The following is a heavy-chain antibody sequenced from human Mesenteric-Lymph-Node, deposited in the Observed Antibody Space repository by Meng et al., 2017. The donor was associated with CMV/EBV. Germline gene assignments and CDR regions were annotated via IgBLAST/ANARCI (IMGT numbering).Heavy chain of an antibody. CDR3: ARVRRQYQLLYWWYFDL. Sequence: GSISGGSYWTWLRQHPGKGLEWIGYIYYSGSTYYNPSLRSRVTISVDTSKLQFFLKLTSVTAADTSVYYCARVRRQYQLLYWWYFDLWGRGSLVTVSS. CDR2: IYYSGST. J-gene: IGHJ2*01. CDR1: GSISGGSY. D-gene: IGHD2-2*02. V-gene: IGHV4-31*02.